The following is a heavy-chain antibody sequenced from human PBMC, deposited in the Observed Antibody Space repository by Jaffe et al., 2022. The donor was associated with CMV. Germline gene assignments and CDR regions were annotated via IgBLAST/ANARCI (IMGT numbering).Heavy chain of an antibody. CDR3: AGGGEFWSGYAAFDY. CDR1: GFTVSSNY. CDR2: IYSGGST. V-gene: IGHV3-66*01. Sequence: EVQLVESGGGLVQPGGSLRLSCAASGFTVSSNYMSWVRQAPGKGLEWVSVIYSGGSTYYADSVKGRFTISRDNSKNTLYLQMNSLRAEDTAVYYCAGGGEFWSGYAAFDYWGQGTLVTVSS. D-gene: IGHD3-3*01. J-gene: IGHJ4*02.